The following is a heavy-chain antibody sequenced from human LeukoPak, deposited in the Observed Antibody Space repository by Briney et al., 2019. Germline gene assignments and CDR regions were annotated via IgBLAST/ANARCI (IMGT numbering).Heavy chain of an antibody. Sequence: ASVKVSCKASGYTFTGYYMHWVRQAPGQGLEWMGWINPNSGGTNYAQKFQGRVTMTRDTSISTAYMELSRLRSDDTAVYYCARRTTVEYYDFWSGLAGGNNNGMDVWGQGTTVTVSS. CDR1: GYTFTGYY. CDR2: INPNSGGT. V-gene: IGHV1-2*02. CDR3: ARRTTVEYYDFWSGLAGGNNNGMDV. D-gene: IGHD3-3*01. J-gene: IGHJ6*02.